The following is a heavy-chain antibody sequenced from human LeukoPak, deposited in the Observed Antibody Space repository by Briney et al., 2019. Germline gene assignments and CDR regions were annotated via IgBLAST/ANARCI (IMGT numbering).Heavy chain of an antibody. CDR3: ARAEQWLVGNWFDP. V-gene: IGHV3-74*01. Sequence: GGSLRLSCAASGFIFSSHGMNWVRQAPGKGLVWVSRINSDGSSTSYADSVKGRFTISRDNAKNTLYLQMNSLRAEDTAVYFCARAEQWLVGNWFDPWGQGTLVTVSS. D-gene: IGHD6-19*01. CDR2: INSDGSST. J-gene: IGHJ5*02. CDR1: GFIFSSHG.